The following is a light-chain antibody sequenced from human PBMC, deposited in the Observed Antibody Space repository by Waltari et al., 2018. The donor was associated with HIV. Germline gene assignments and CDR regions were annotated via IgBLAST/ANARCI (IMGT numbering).Light chain of an antibody. V-gene: IGKV4-1*01. CDR2: WAS. J-gene: IGKJ1*01. CDR3: QQYYSTPWT. Sequence: DLVMTQSPDSLAVSLGERATVNCKSSQSVLYPSNNKNYLAWYQQKPGQPPKLLIYWASTRESGVPDRFSGSGSGTDFTLTISSLQAEDVAVYYCQQYYSTPWTFGQGTKVEIK. CDR1: QSVLYPSNNKNY.